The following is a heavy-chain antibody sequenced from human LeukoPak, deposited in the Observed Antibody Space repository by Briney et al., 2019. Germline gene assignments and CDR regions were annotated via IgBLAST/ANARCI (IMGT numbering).Heavy chain of an antibody. V-gene: IGHV4-34*01. CDR3: ASRCSGSYYNGRYFDY. CDR2: INHSGST. CDR1: GGSFSGYY. Sequence: SETLSLTCAVYGGSFSGYYWSWIRQPPGKGLKWIGEINHSGSTNYNPSLKSRVTISVDTSKNQFSLKLSSVTAADTAVYYCASRCSGSYYNGRYFDYWGQGTLVTVSS. D-gene: IGHD1-26*01. J-gene: IGHJ4*02.